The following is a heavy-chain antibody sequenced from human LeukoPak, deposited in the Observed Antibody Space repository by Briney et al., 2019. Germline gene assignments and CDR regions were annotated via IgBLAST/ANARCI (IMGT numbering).Heavy chain of an antibody. CDR1: GFTFSSYS. J-gene: IGHJ4*02. Sequence: PGGSLRLSCAASGFTFSSYSMNWVRQAPGKGLEWVSSISSNSNFIYYADSVKGRFNISRDNAKNSLFTQMTSLRAEDTTVYYCAGSVTTNFDYWGQGTLVTVSS. CDR3: AGSVTTNFDY. V-gene: IGHV3-21*01. D-gene: IGHD4-17*01. CDR2: ISSNSNFI.